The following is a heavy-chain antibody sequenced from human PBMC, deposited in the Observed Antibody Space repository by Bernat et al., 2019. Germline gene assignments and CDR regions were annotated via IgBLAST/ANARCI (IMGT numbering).Heavy chain of an antibody. CDR2: IKSKPDGETT. Sequence: EVQLVESGGGLVKPGGSLRLSCVASGFTFNNAWMCWVRQAPGKGLEWVGRIKSKPDGETTDYAAPVKGRFTISRDDSENPLSLQMNSLKTEDTALYYCARVFRAGPKGDAFDIWGQGTVVTVSP. CDR1: GFTFNNAW. D-gene: IGHD6-13*01. V-gene: IGHV3-15*01. CDR3: ARVFRAGPKGDAFDI. J-gene: IGHJ3*02.